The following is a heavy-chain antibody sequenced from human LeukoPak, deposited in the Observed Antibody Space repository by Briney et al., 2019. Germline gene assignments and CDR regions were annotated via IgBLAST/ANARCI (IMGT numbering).Heavy chain of an antibody. CDR3: ARWGLGSSKTRAFDY. D-gene: IGHD2-2*01. CDR1: GGSISSSSYY. V-gene: IGHV4-39*03. Sequence: SETLSLTCTVSGGSISSSSYYWGWIRQPPGKGLEWIGSIYYSGSTYYNPSLKSRVTISVDTSKNQFSLKLSSVTAADTALYYCARWGLGSSKTRAFDYWGQGTLVTVSS. J-gene: IGHJ4*02. CDR2: IYYSGST.